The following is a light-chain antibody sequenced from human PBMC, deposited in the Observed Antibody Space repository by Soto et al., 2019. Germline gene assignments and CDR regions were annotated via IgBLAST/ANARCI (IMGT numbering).Light chain of an antibody. CDR1: QRVSSN. Sequence: EIVMTQSPATLSVSPGERATLSCRASQRVSSNLAWYQQKPGHAPRLLIYGASTRATGIPARFSGSGSGTEFTLTISSLQSEDFAVYYCQQYNNWPPMYTFGQGTKLELK. V-gene: IGKV3-15*01. J-gene: IGKJ2*01. CDR3: QQYNNWPPMYT. CDR2: GAS.